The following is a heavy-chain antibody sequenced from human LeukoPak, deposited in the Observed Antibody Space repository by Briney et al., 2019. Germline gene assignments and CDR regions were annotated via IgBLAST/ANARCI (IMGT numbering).Heavy chain of an antibody. Sequence: GGSLRLSCAASGFTVSSNYMSWVRQAPGKGLEWVSVIYSGGSTYYADSVKGRFTISRDNSKNTLYLQMNSLRAEDTAVYYCAKDIGAAADGFGVVIIWDYYYGMDVWGQGTTVTVSS. J-gene: IGHJ6*02. CDR3: AKDIGAAADGFGVVIIWDYYYGMDV. V-gene: IGHV3-66*01. D-gene: IGHD3-3*01. CDR2: IYSGGST. CDR1: GFTVSSNY.